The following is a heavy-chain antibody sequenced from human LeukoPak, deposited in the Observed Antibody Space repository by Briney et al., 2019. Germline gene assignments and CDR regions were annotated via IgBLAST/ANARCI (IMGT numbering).Heavy chain of an antibody. J-gene: IGHJ4*02. CDR3: ATVHSVWTRFDY. D-gene: IGHD6-19*01. CDR2: ISYDGSNK. CDR1: GFTFSSYG. V-gene: IGHV3-30*03. Sequence: GRSLRLCCAASGFTFSSYGMHWVRQAPGKGLEWVAVISYDGSNKYYADSVKGRFTISRDNSKNTLYLQMNSLRAEDTAVYYCATVHSVWTRFDYWGQGTLVTVSS.